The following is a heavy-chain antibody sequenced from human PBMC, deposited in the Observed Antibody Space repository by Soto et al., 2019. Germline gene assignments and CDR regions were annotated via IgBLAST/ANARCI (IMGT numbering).Heavy chain of an antibody. V-gene: IGHV3-23*01. J-gene: IGHJ4*02. Sequence: LRLSCAASGFTFSSYAMSWVRQAPGKGLECVSAISGSGGSTYYADSVKGRFTISRANSKTTLYLQMNSLRAEDTAVYYCAKFLSPSGYWGQGTLVTVSS. D-gene: IGHD3-10*01. CDR3: AKFLSPSGY. CDR2: ISGSGGST. CDR1: GFTFSSYA.